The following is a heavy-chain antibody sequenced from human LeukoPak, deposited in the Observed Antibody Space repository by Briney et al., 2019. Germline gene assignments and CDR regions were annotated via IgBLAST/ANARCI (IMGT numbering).Heavy chain of an antibody. CDR3: ARDSRQQQLVVLFDP. V-gene: IGHV4-59*01. J-gene: IGHJ5*02. D-gene: IGHD6-13*01. Sequence: SETLSLTCTVSGGSISSYYWSWIRQPPGKGLEWIGYIYYSGSTNYNPSLKSRVTISVDTSKNQFSLKLSSVTAADTAVYYCARDSRQQQLVVLFDPWGQGTLVTVS. CDR2: IYYSGST. CDR1: GGSISSYY.